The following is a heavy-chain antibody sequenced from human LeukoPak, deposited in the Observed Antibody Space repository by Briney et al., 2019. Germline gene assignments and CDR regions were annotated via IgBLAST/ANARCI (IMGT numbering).Heavy chain of an antibody. V-gene: IGHV3-30*18. CDR2: ISYDGSNK. CDR1: GFTFSSYE. Sequence: SGGSLRLSCAASGFTFSSYEMNWVRQAPGKGLEWVAVISYDGSNKYYADSVKGRFTISRDNSKNTLYLQMNSLRAEDTAVYYCAKDGDGSGYDPNWFDPWGQGTLVTVSS. J-gene: IGHJ5*02. CDR3: AKDGDGSGYDPNWFDP. D-gene: IGHD5-12*01.